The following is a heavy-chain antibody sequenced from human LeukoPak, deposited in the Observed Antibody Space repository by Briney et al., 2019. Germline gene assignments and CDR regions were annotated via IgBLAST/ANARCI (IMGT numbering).Heavy chain of an antibody. J-gene: IGHJ4*02. CDR3: AREGEVGEFDY. D-gene: IGHD1-26*01. CDR1: GYTFTSYY. V-gene: IGHV1-2*02. CDR2: INTDSGAT. Sequence: ASVKVSCKASGYTFTSYYMHWVRQAPGHGLDYMGWINTDSGATNYAQNFQGRVTMTRDTSISTAYMELSRLRSDDTAVYYCAREGEVGEFDYWGQGTLVTVSS.